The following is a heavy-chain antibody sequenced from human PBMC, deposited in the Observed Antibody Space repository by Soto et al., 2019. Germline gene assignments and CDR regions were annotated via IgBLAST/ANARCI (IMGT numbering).Heavy chain of an antibody. CDR2: IDPSDSYV. D-gene: IGHD2-2*01. Sequence: GESLKISGRASGDSFTAYCIPWVRQMPGKGLEWMATIDPSDSYVDYSPSFRGHVTFSVDRSITTVYLQWNSLKASDSAMYFCTRRASSSFYHFDFWGQGALVTVSS. CDR1: GDSFTAYC. V-gene: IGHV5-10-1*01. J-gene: IGHJ4*02. CDR3: TRRASSSFYHFDF.